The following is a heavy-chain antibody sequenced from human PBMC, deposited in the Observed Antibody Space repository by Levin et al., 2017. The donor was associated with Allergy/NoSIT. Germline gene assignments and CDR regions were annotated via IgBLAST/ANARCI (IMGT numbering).Heavy chain of an antibody. Sequence: ASVKVSCKASGYTFTSYDINWVRQATGQGLEWMGWMNPNSGNTGYAQKFQGRVTMTRNTSISTAYMELSSLRSEDTAVYYCARVIPDSDIVVVPSYGSWGQGTLVTVSS. CDR1: GYTFTSYD. V-gene: IGHV1-8*01. CDR3: ARVIPDSDIVVVPSYGS. CDR2: MNPNSGNT. D-gene: IGHD2-2*01. J-gene: IGHJ5*02.